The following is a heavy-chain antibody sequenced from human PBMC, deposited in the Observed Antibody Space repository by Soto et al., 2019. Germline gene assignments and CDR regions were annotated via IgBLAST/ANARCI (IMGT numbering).Heavy chain of an antibody. CDR3: ARGTAAAGPYYYSYFGRDV. J-gene: IGHJ6*02. D-gene: IGHD6-13*01. CDR2: INHSGST. Sequence: SETLSLTCAVYGGSFSGYYWSWIRQPPGKGLEWIGEINHSGSTNYNPSLKSRVTISVDTSKNQFSLKLSSVTAADTAVYYCARGTAAAGPYYYSYFGRDVWGQGTTVT. CDR1: GGSFSGYY. V-gene: IGHV4-34*01.